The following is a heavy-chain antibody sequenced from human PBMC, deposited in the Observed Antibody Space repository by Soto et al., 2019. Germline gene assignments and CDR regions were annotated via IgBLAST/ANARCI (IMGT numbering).Heavy chain of an antibody. Sequence: QVQLQESGPGLVKPSGTLSLTCAVSGGSISSSNWWSWVRQPPGKGLEWIGEIYHSGSTNYNPSLKGRVTLSVDKPKNQFSLKLSSVPAADTAVYYCARSTRSGTTFDYWGQGTLVTVSS. D-gene: IGHD4-17*01. CDR2: IYHSGST. V-gene: IGHV4-4*02. CDR3: ARSTRSGTTFDY. CDR1: GGSISSSNW. J-gene: IGHJ4*02.